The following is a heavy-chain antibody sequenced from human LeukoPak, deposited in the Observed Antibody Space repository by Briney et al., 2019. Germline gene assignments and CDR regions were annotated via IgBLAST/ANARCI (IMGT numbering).Heavy chain of an antibody. CDR1: GGSISSYY. CDR2: IFTSGST. D-gene: IGHD2-2*01. Sequence: SETLSLTCTVSGGSISSYYWSWIRQPAGKGLEWIGRIFTSGSTNYNPSLKSRVTMSVDTSKNQFSLKLSSVTAADTAVYYCARDLYCSSTNCYRFDPWGQGTLVTVSS. J-gene: IGHJ5*02. V-gene: IGHV4-4*07. CDR3: ARDLYCSSTNCYRFDP.